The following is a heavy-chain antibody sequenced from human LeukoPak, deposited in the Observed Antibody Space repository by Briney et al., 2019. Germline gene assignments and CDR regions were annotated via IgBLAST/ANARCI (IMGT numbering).Heavy chain of an antibody. CDR1: GFNFSIYG. Sequence: GGSLRLSCAASGFNFSIYGMHWVRQAPGKGREGVTFVRYDQSATVYADSVQGRFAISRDNSKNTVYLQMDRLRVEDTALYFCVKDQGECPGSRCYLRFLEYWGQGTLVIVSS. CDR2: VRYDQSAT. V-gene: IGHV3-30*02. CDR3: VKDQGECPGSRCYLRFLEY. D-gene: IGHD3-3*01. J-gene: IGHJ4*02.